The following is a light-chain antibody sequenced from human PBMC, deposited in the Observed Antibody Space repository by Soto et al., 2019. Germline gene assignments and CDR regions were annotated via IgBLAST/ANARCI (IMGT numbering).Light chain of an antibody. Sequence: DIQMTQSPSTLSASVGDRVIITCRASQSISTWLAWYQQKPVKAPNLLIYDASTLQSGVPLRFSGSGSGTEFTLTISRLQPDDFATYYCQQYNSYWYTFGQGTRLEIK. CDR1: QSISTW. V-gene: IGKV1-5*01. CDR3: QQYNSYWYT. J-gene: IGKJ2*01. CDR2: DAS.